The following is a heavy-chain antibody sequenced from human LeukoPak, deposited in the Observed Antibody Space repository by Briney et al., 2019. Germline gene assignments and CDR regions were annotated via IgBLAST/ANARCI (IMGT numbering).Heavy chain of an antibody. V-gene: IGHV4-59*01. Sequence: PSETLSLTCTVSGGSISSYYWSWLRQPPGKGLEWLGCIYSSGSTDYNPSLKSRVTLSVDTSESQFSLTLNSVTAADTAVYYCARRFSSTSGRWFDPWGQGTLVTVSS. CDR1: GGSISSYY. J-gene: IGHJ5*02. CDR2: IYSSGST. D-gene: IGHD6-19*01. CDR3: ARRFSSTSGRWFDP.